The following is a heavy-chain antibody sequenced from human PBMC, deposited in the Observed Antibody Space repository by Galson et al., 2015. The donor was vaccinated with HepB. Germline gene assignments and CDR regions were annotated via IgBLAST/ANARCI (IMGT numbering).Heavy chain of an antibody. CDR1: GFTFSTYG. V-gene: IGHV3-30*18. D-gene: IGHD3-22*01. CDR2: ISYDGSYK. CDR3: AKDRPVYYDARDEAFDI. J-gene: IGHJ3*02. Sequence: SLRLSCAASGFTFSTYGMHWVRQAPGKGLEWMAVISYDGSYKYYADSVKGRFTISRDNSKNTLYLQMNSLRAEDTAVYYCAKDRPVYYDARDEAFDIWGQGTMVTVSS.